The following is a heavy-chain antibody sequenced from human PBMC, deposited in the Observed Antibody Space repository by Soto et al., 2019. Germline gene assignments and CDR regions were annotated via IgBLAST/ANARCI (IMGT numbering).Heavy chain of an antibody. CDR3: AKSWYYYGSGSYPYFDY. V-gene: IGHV3-23*01. CDR1: GFTFSSYA. Sequence: GGSLRLSCAASGFTFSSYAMSWVRQAPGKGLEWVSAISGSGGSTYYADSMKGRFTISRDNSKNTLYLQMNSLRAEDTAVYYCAKSWYYYGSGSYPYFDYWGQGTLVTVSS. D-gene: IGHD3-10*01. J-gene: IGHJ4*02. CDR2: ISGSGGST.